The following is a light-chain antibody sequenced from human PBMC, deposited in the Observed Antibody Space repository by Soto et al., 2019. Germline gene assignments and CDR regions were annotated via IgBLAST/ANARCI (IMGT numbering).Light chain of an antibody. V-gene: IGKV3-11*01. J-gene: IGKJ5*01. CDR2: DAS. CDR1: QSVSSS. Sequence: EIVLTQSPATLSLSPGERATLSCRASQSVSSSLAWYQQKPGQVPRLLIYDASNRATGIPARFSGSGSGTDFTLTISSLEPEDFAVYYCEQRSNWPPITFGQGTRLEIK. CDR3: EQRSNWPPIT.